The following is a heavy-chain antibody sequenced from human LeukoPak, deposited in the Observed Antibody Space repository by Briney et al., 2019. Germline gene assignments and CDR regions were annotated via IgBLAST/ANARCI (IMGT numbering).Heavy chain of an antibody. CDR2: ISSSSSYI. D-gene: IGHD1-26*01. J-gene: IGHJ3*02. CDR1: GFTFSSYN. CDR3: ARDKVGATTSDAFDI. V-gene: IGHV3-21*01. Sequence: GGSLRLSCAASGFTFSSYNMNWVRQAPGKGLEWVSSISSSSSYIYYADSVKGRFTISRDNAKNSLYLQMNSLRAEDTAVYYCARDKVGATTSDAFDIWGQGTMVTVSS.